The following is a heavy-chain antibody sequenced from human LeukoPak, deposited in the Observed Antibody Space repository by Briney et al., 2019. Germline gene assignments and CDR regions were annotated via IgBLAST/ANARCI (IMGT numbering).Heavy chain of an antibody. CDR1: TASISSYS. V-gene: IGHV4-59*01. CDR3: ARGRSNFRD. CDR2: IYNGNT. Sequence: KPSETLSLTCTVSTASISSYSWSWIRQPPGKGLEWIAYIYNGNTDYNPSLKSRVTISVDTSKRQFSLKLSSVTAADTAVYYCARGRSNFRDWGQGTLVTVSS. J-gene: IGHJ4*02.